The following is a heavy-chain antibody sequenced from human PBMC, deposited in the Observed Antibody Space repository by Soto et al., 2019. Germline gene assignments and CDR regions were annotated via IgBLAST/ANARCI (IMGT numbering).Heavy chain of an antibody. V-gene: IGHV3-23*01. CDR3: EAANYDSSGFYGNY. CDR1: GFTFSSYA. CDR2: ISGSGAST. J-gene: IGHJ4*02. Sequence: GGSLRLSCAASGFTFSSYAMSWVRQAPGKGLEWVSAISGSGASTYYADSVKGRFTISRDNSRNTLYLQMNSLRAEDTAVYYCEAANYDSSGFYGNYWGQGALVTVSS. D-gene: IGHD3-22*01.